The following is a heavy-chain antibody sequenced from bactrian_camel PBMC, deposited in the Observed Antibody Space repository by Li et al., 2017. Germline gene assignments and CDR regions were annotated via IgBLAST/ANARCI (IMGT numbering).Heavy chain of an antibody. D-gene: IGHD6*01. CDR3: AEGRGSRGEHCYSLNY. J-gene: IGHJ4*01. V-gene: IGHV3S1*01. CDR2: IKAGGATT. CDR1: GFTFTDYS. Sequence: HVQLVESGGGLVQPGGSLRLSCAASGFTFTDYSMYWLRQAPGKGLEWVSTIKAGGATTYYGDSVKGRFTISRDNALNTVYLQMHNLQPEDTATYFCAEGRGSRGEHCYSLNYWGQGTQVTVS.